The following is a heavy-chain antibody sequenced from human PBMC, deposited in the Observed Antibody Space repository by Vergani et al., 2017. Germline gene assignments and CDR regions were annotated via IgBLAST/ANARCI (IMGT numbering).Heavy chain of an antibody. CDR2: ISSSSSTI. J-gene: IGHJ4*02. D-gene: IGHD3-3*01. CDR1: GFTFSSYS. Sequence: EVQLVESGGGLVQPGGSLRLSCAASGFTFSSYSMNWVRQAPGKGLDWVSYISSSSSTIYYADSVKGRFTISRDNAKNSLYLQMNSLRAEDTAVYYCARDRPYDFWSGNYWGQGTLVTVSS. CDR3: ARDRPYDFWSGNY. V-gene: IGHV3-48*01.